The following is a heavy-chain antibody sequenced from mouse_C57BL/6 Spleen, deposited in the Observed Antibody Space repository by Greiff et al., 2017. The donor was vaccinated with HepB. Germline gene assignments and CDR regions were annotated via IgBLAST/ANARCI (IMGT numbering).Heavy chain of an antibody. CDR3: ARGGFITTVVGAMDY. D-gene: IGHD1-1*01. CDR1: GSAFSSSW. J-gene: IGHJ4*01. CDR2: IYPGDGDT. V-gene: IGHV1-82*01. Sequence: QVQLQQSGPELVKPGASVTLSCQASGSAFSSSWMNGVKQRPGQGLEWIGRIYPGDGDTNYNGKLKGKATLTADKSYSTAYMQLGSLTSEDSAVYFCARGGFITTVVGAMDYWGQGTSVTVSS.